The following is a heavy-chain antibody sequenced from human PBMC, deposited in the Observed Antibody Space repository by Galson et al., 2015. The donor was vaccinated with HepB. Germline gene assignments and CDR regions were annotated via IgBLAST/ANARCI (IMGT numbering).Heavy chain of an antibody. J-gene: IGHJ5*02. V-gene: IGHV3-21*01. D-gene: IGHD5-24*01. Sequence: SLRLSCAASGFTFSSYSMNWVRQAPGKGLGWVSSISSSSSYIYYADSVKGRFTISRDNAKNSLYLQMNSLRAEDTAVYYCATERFFDPWGQGTLVTVSS. CDR3: ATERFFDP. CDR1: GFTFSSYS. CDR2: ISSSSSYI.